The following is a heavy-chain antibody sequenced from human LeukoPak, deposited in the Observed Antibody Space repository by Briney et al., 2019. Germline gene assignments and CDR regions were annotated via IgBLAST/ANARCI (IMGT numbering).Heavy chain of an antibody. CDR1: GFTFSSYG. D-gene: IGHD3-22*01. V-gene: IGHV3-33*06. J-gene: IGHJ4*02. CDR3: AKDYYDSSGYFDY. Sequence: GGSLRLSCAASGFTFSSYGMHWVRQAPGKGLEWVAVIWYDGSNKYYADSVKGRFTISRDNSKNTLYLQMNSLRAEDTAAYYCAKDYYDSSGYFDYWGQGTLVTVSS. CDR2: IWYDGSNK.